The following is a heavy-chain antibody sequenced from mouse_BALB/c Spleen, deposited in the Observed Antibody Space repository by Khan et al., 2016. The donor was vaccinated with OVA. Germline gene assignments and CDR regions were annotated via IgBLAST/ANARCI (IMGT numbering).Heavy chain of an antibody. Sequence: EVQLQESGTELVRPGASVRLSCTASGFNIKDYYIHWVKQRPDQGLEWIGWIDPENGNTVYDPKFQGKASITADTSSDTAYLQLSSLTSEDTAVYYSPRSFLLYFDYWGQGTTLTVSS. CDR3: PRSFLLYFDY. V-gene: IGHV14-1*02. CDR2: IDPENGNT. CDR1: GFNIKDYY. J-gene: IGHJ2*01.